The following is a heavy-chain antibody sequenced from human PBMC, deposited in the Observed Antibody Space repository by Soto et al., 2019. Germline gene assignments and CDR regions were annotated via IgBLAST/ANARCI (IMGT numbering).Heavy chain of an antibody. J-gene: IGHJ4*02. CDR3: ASCPIYGGDSYFAY. Sequence: QVQLVQSGAEVRKPGASVKLSCQASGYTFTHYYIHWVRQAPGQGLEWLGIINPDTGTTSYAKTFQGRVTLTTDTSASTVYLELSGLAAEDTAVYYCASCPIYGGDSYFAYWGQGTLVTVSS. V-gene: IGHV1-46*01. CDR1: GYTFTHYY. D-gene: IGHD2-21*01. CDR2: INPDTGTT.